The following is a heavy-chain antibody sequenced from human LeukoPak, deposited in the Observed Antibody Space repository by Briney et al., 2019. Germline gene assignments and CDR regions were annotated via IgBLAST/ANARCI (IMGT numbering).Heavy chain of an antibody. J-gene: IGHJ5*02. V-gene: IGHV1-8*01. CDR1: GYIFTNYD. CDR3: ARGLKYCSTTSCPNWYDP. Sequence: ASVKVSCKASGYIFTNYDIHWVRQTPEQGLEWMGWMNHNSGNTAYPQQFQDRVSMTSNKSISTAYMELGSLTSEDTAVYFCARGLKYCSTTSCPNWYDPWGQGTLVTVSS. CDR2: MNHNSGNT. D-gene: IGHD2-2*01.